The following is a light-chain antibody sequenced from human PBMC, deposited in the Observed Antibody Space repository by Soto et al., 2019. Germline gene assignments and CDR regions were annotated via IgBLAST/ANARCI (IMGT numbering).Light chain of an antibody. J-gene: IGKJ4*01. V-gene: IGKV4-1*01. CDR3: QQYYTTPLT. Sequence: DIVMTQSPDSLAVSLGERATINCKSSQSVLYSSNNKNYLAWYQQKPGQPPKLLIYWVATRESGLPDRFSGSGSGTDFALTSMSLQADDVAVYYCQQYYTTPLTFCGGTKVEIK. CDR2: WVA. CDR1: QSVLYSSNNKNY.